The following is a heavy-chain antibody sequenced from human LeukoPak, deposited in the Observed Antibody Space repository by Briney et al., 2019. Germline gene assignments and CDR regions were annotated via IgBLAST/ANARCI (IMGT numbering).Heavy chain of an antibody. CDR3: ARDASYGSGMGGNWFDP. CDR1: GFTFSDYY. Sequence: GGSLRLSCAASGFTFSDYYMSWIRQAPGKGLEWGSYISSSGSTIYYADSGKGRFTISRANAKNSLYLQMTSLRAEDTAVYYCARDASYGSGMGGNWFDPWGQGTLVTVSS. D-gene: IGHD3-10*01. CDR2: ISSSGSTI. J-gene: IGHJ5*02. V-gene: IGHV3-11*01.